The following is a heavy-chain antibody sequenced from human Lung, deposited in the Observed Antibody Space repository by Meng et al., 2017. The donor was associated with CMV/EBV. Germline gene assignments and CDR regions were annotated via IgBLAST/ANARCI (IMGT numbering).Heavy chain of an antibody. J-gene: IGHJ4*01. CDR2: VNPISDDT. Sequence: SCQDSGYSFSGFYLNWARQAPGHGLEWLGRVNPISDDTHLAQKFEGRITVTRGATINTAFMELTRLRPDDTAVYYCAKSSDNGWSSWGPGTLVTVSS. CDR3: AKSSDNGWSS. V-gene: IGHV1-2*06. CDR1: GYSFSGFY. D-gene: IGHD6-19*01.